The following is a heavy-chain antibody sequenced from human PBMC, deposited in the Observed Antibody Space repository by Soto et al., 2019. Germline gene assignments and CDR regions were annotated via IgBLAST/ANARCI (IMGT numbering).Heavy chain of an antibody. Sequence: QVQLQESGPGLVKPSETLSLTCTVSGCSMSTIAYYWSWIRQRPGKGPEWLGYIYFSGTTFYNPSLMSRATISVDTSKNQYSLKMTSVTAADTAIYYCARHVSAVGRRGYFDFWGLGPRVTVSS. J-gene: IGHJ4*02. V-gene: IGHV4-31*03. D-gene: IGHD5-18*01. CDR2: IYFSGTT. CDR1: GCSMSTIAYY. CDR3: ARHVSAVGRRGYFDF.